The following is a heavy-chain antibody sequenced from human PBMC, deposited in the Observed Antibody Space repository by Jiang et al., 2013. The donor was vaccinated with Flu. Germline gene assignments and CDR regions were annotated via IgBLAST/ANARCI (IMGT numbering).Heavy chain of an antibody. CDR3: ARGLIAAAGSVDY. J-gene: IGHJ4*02. Sequence: RVTISVDKSKNQFSLKLSSVTAADTAVYYCARGLIAAAGSVDYWGQGTLVTVSS. V-gene: IGHV4-4*02. D-gene: IGHD6-13*01.